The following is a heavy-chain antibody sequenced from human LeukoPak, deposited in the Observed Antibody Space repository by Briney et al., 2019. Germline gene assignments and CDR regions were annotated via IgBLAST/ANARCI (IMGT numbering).Heavy chain of an antibody. Sequence: GGSLRLSCAASGFTFSSYGMHWVRQAPGKGLEWVAVISYDGSNEYYADSVKGRFTISRDNSKNTLYLQMSSLRAEDTAVYYCAKEFNRGLPDYWGQGTLVTVPS. J-gene: IGHJ4*02. CDR1: GFTFSSYG. D-gene: IGHD2-21*01. V-gene: IGHV3-30*18. CDR3: AKEFNRGLPDY. CDR2: ISYDGSNE.